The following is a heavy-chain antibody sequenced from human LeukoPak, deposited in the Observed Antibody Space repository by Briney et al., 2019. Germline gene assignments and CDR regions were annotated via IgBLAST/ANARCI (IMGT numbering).Heavy chain of an antibody. Sequence: GESLKISCKGSGYSFTGFWIAWVRQMPGKGLEWMGIIYPGDSDTGYSPSFQGQVTISADKSITTAYLQWSSLKASDTAMYYCARQEWLVTSQTEFDYWGQGTLVTVSS. V-gene: IGHV5-51*01. D-gene: IGHD6-19*01. CDR2: IYPGDSDT. CDR1: GYSFTGFW. J-gene: IGHJ4*02. CDR3: ARQEWLVTSQTEFDY.